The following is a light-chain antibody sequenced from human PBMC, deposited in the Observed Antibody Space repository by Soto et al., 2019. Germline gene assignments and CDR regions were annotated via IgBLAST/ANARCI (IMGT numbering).Light chain of an antibody. V-gene: IGKV1-39*01. J-gene: IGKJ1*01. CDR2: YAS. Sequence: DTQMTQSPSSLSASLGDRATITCRASQPVNPDLHGYQQKPGKTPKLLIFYASNLQSGVPSRFSGGGSGTNFTLSLNSLQPEDFATYYCQQGYSNPWTFGQGTKVDIK. CDR3: QQGYSNPWT. CDR1: QPVNPD.